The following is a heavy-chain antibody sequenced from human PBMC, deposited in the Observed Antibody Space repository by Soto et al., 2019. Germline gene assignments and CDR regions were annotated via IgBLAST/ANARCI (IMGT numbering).Heavy chain of an antibody. CDR3: ARTAQYSSSWRPYYYYGMDV. D-gene: IGHD6-13*01. CDR2: ISYDGSNK. Sequence: QVQLVESGGGVVQPGRSLRLSCAASGFTFSSYAMHWVRQAPGKGLEWVAVISYDGSNKYYADSVKGRFTISRDNSKNTLYLQMNSLRAEDSAVYYCARTAQYSSSWRPYYYYGMDVWGQGTTVTVSS. V-gene: IGHV3-30-3*01. J-gene: IGHJ6*02. CDR1: GFTFSSYA.